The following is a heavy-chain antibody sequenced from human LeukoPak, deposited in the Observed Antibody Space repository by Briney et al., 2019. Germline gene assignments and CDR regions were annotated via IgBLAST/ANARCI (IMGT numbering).Heavy chain of an antibody. V-gene: IGHV3-30*18. CDR2: ISYDGSNK. J-gene: IGHJ6*02. D-gene: IGHD4-11*01. Sequence: PGGSLRLSCAASGFSFSTFGMHWARRAPGKGLEGVAVISYDGSNKYYADSVKGRFTISRDNSKNTLYLQMNSLRPEDTAVYYCAKGSAYSDYYYYGMDVWGQGTTVTVSS. CDR1: GFSFSTFG. CDR3: AKGSAYSDYYYYGMDV.